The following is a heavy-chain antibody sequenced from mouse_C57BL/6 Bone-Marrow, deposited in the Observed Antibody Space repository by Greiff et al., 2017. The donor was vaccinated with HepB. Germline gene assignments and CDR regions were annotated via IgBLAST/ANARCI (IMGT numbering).Heavy chain of an antibody. V-gene: IGHV1-5*01. D-gene: IGHD1-1*01. CDR3: TRSGIYYYDPFAY. CDR2: IYPGNSDT. CDR1: GYTFTSYW. Sequence: EVKVEESGTVLARPGASVKMSCKTSGYTFTSYWMHWVKQRPGQGLEWIGAIYPGNSDTSYNQKFKGKAKLTAVTSASTAYMELSSLTNEDSAVYYCTRSGIYYYDPFAYWGQGTLVTVSA. J-gene: IGHJ3*01.